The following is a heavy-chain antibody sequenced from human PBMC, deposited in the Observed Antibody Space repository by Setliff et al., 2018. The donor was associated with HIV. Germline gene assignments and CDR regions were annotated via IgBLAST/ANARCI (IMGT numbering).Heavy chain of an antibody. D-gene: IGHD2-21*02. Sequence: ASVKVSCKASGYNVTRYPMHWLRQAPGQRLEWMGWIYTGNDNTRYSQKFQGRVTMTRDTSISTAYMELSSLRSEDTAVYYCARHAGTYCGGDCYRLGYCELWGRGTLVTVSS. J-gene: IGHJ2*01. CDR2: IYTGNDNT. V-gene: IGHV1-3*04. CDR3: ARHAGTYCGGDCYRLGYCEL. CDR1: GYNVTRYP.